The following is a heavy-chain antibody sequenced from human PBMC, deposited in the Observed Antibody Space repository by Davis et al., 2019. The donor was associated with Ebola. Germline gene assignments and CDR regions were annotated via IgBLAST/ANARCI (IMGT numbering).Heavy chain of an antibody. Sequence: SETLSLTCAVYGGSFSGYYWSWIRQPPGKGLEWIGEINHSGSTNYNPSLKSRVTISVDTSKNQFSLKLSSVTAADTAVYYCARDLAYGGNSGLAFDIWGQGTMVTVSS. CDR3: ARDLAYGGNSGLAFDI. CDR1: GGSFSGYY. D-gene: IGHD4-23*01. V-gene: IGHV4-34*01. J-gene: IGHJ3*02. CDR2: INHSGST.